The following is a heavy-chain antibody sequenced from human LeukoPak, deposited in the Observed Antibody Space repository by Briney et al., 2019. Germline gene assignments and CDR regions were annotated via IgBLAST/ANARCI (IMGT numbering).Heavy chain of an antibody. CDR3: ARQTGAGLFILP. CDR2: INHSGST. D-gene: IGHD3-3*01. CDR1: GFSVTTND. Sequence: GSLRLSCAVSGFSVTTNDMSWVRQPPGKGLEWIGEINHSGSTNYNPSLKSRVTISVDTSKNQFSLILTSVTAADTAVYYCARQTGAGLFILPGGQGTLVTVSS. V-gene: IGHV4-34*08. J-gene: IGHJ4*02.